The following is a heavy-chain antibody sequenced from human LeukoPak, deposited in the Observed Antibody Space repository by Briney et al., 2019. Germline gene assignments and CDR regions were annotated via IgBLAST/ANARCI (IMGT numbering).Heavy chain of an antibody. V-gene: IGHV1-46*01. D-gene: IGHD6-19*01. Sequence: GASVKVSCKAYGYTFTSYYMHWVRQAPGQGLGWMGIINPSGGSTSYAQKFQGRVTMTRDTSTSTVYMELSSLRSEDTAVYYCASSQPGIAVAGPREIDYWGQGTLVTVSS. CDR1: GYTFTSYY. J-gene: IGHJ4*02. CDR2: INPSGGST. CDR3: ASSQPGIAVAGPREIDY.